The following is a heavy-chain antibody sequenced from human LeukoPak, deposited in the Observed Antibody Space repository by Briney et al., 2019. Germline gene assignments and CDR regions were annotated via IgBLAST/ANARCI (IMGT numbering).Heavy chain of an antibody. CDR2: MNQDGSEK. CDR3: ARVGYYDSSGSFDY. CDR1: GFTFSSYW. J-gene: IGHJ4*02. Sequence: GGSLRLSCAASGFTFSSYWMSWVRQAPGKGLEWVANMNQDGSEKYYVDSVKGRFTISRDNAKNSLYLQMNSLRAEDTAVYYCARVGYYDSSGSFDYWGQGTLVTVSS. V-gene: IGHV3-7*01. D-gene: IGHD3-22*01.